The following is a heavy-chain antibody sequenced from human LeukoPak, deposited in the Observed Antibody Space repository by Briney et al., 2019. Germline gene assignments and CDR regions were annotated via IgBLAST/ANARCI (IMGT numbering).Heavy chain of an antibody. J-gene: IGHJ4*02. V-gene: IGHV3-74*03. D-gene: IGHD1-1*01. CDR1: GYTFSGYW. CDR3: ARDTTLGRTDS. Sequence: GGSLRLSCAASGYTFSGYWMHWVRQAPGKGLVWVSRINPDGRITSYADSVKGRFSISRDNAKNTLSLQMDSLRVEDTGVYFCARDTTLGRTDSWGQGTLVTVYS. CDR2: INPDGRIT.